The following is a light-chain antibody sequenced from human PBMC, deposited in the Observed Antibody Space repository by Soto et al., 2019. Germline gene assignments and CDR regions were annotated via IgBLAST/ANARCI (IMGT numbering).Light chain of an antibody. CDR1: QSISSN. CDR3: QQYKSWPT. J-gene: IGKJ1*01. V-gene: IGKV3-15*01. CDR2: GVS. Sequence: IVMTQSPATLSVSPGERATLSCRASQSISSNLAWYQQKPGQAPRLLIYGVSSRATGVPARFSGSVSGTEFTLTINSLLSEDFGVYYCQQYKSWPTFGQGTKVEIK.